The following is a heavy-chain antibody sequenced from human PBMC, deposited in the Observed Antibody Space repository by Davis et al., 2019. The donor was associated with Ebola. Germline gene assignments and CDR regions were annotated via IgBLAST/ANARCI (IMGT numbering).Heavy chain of an antibody. CDR1: GGSISSGSYY. Sequence: SETLSLTCTVTGGSISSGSYYWGWIRQSPGKGLEWIGSIYYRGSTYYNPSLKSRVTISVDTSKNQFSLKLSSVTAADTAVYYCARESGGLDYWGQGTLVTVSS. CDR2: IYYRGST. J-gene: IGHJ4*02. V-gene: IGHV4-39*07. D-gene: IGHD2-15*01. CDR3: ARESGGLDY.